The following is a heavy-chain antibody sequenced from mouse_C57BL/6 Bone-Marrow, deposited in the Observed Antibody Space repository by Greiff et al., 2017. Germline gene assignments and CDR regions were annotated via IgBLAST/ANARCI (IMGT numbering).Heavy chain of an antibody. Sequence: EVQLQQSGAELVRPGASVKLSCTASGFNIKDAYMHWVKQRPEQGLEWIGWIDPENGDTEYASKFQGKATITADTSSNTAYLQLSSLTSEDTAVYYCTTRWSWFAYWGQGTLVTVSA. CDR1: GFNIKDAY. V-gene: IGHV14-4*01. CDR3: TTRWSWFAY. CDR2: IDPENGDT. J-gene: IGHJ3*01. D-gene: IGHD2-3*01.